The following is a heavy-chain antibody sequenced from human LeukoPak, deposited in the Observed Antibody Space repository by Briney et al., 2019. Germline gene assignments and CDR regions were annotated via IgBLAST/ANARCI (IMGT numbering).Heavy chain of an antibody. CDR3: AKDRSCSGSSCNVGS. D-gene: IGHD2-2*01. CDR2: ISGSGGST. V-gene: IGHV3-23*01. Sequence: GGSLRLSCAASGFTFSSFAMSWVRQAPGKGLEWVSAISGSGGSTYYADSVKGRFTISRDNSKNTLFLQMNSLRAEDTAVYYCAKDRSCSGSSCNVGSWGQGTMVTVSS. CDR1: GFTFSSFA. J-gene: IGHJ3*01.